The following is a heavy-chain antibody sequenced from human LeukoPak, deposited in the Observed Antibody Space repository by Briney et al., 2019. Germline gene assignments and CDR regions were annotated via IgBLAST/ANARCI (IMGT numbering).Heavy chain of an antibody. CDR2: INHSGST. CDR3: ARRPRRGYSYGYMDY. CDR1: GGSFSGYY. J-gene: IGHJ4*02. V-gene: IGHV4-34*01. Sequence: SETLSLTCAVYGGSFSGYYWSWILQPPGKGREWIGEINHSGSTNYNPSLKSGVTISVDTSKNQFSLKLSYVTAADTAVYYCARRPRRGYSYGYMDYWGQGTLVTVSS. D-gene: IGHD5-18*01.